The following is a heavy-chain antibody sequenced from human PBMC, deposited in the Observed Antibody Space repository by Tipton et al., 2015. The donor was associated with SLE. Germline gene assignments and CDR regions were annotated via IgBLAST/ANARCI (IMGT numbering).Heavy chain of an antibody. J-gene: IGHJ5*02. CDR1: GVSITTGPYH. Sequence: TLSLTCTVSGVSITTGPYHWAWFRQPAGKEPEWIGHIYTSGATAYNPSLKSRVTISIDTPKNQFSLKLSSLTAADTAVYFCARERRGGGENNWFGPWGQGTLVTV. D-gene: IGHD2-15*01. CDR3: ARERRGGGENNWFGP. CDR2: IYTSGAT. V-gene: IGHV4-61*09.